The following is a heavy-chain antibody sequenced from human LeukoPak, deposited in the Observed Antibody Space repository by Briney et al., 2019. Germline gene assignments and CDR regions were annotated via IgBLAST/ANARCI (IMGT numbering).Heavy chain of an antibody. CDR2: IWYDGSYE. Sequence: RAGGSLRLSCAVSGFTFSTYGMHWVRQAPGKGLEWVTLIWYDGSYENYADSVKGRFTISRDNSKNTLFLQMNSLRAEDTAVYHCAKDWGLASPYYFMDVWGKGTTVTVSS. J-gene: IGHJ6*03. CDR3: AKDWGLASPYYFMDV. CDR1: GFTFSTYG. V-gene: IGHV3-33*06. D-gene: IGHD6-13*01.